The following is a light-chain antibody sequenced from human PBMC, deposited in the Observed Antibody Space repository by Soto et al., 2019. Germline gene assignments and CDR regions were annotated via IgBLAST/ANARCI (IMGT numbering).Light chain of an antibody. J-gene: IGKJ1*01. CDR3: QQTYSTPRT. CDR2: EAS. Sequence: DIQMTQSPSTLSASVGDIVTISFRASQSIATYLNWYQQKPGKAPNLLIYEASSLQSGVPSGFSGTGSGTDFTLTISSLQPEDFATYYCQQTYSTPRTFGQGTKVDIK. V-gene: IGKV1-39*01. CDR1: QSIATY.